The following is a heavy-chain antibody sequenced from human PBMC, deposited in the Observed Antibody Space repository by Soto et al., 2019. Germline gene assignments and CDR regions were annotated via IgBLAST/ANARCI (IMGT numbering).Heavy chain of an antibody. V-gene: IGHV4-31*03. Sequence: QVQLQESGPGLVKPSQTLSLTCTVSGGSISSGGYYWSWIRQHPGKGLEWIGYIYYSGSTYYNPSLKSRVTISVDTSKNQFSLKLSSVTAADTAVYYCARGDIVGATPAPDFDYWGQGTLVTVSS. CDR3: ARGDIVGATPAPDFDY. CDR2: IYYSGST. D-gene: IGHD1-26*01. CDR1: GGSISSGGYY. J-gene: IGHJ4*02.